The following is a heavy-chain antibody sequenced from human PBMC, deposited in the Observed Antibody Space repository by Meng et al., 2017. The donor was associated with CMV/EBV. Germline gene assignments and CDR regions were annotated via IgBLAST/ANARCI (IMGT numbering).Heavy chain of an antibody. Sequence: GKSLKISCAASGFTFSSYSMNWVRQAPGKRLEWVSSISSSSSYIYYADSVKGRFTISRDNAKNSLYLQMNSLRAEDTAVYYCAYKTYRVDSSSWGPFDYWGQGTLVTVSS. CDR3: AYKTYRVDSSSWGPFDY. D-gene: IGHD6-13*01. V-gene: IGHV3-21*01. CDR1: GFTFSSYS. J-gene: IGHJ4*02. CDR2: ISSSSSYI.